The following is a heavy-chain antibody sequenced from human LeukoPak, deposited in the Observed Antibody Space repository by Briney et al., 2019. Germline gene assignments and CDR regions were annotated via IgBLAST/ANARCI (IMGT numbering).Heavy chain of an antibody. CDR3: VKDPRSTSSWTFDF. D-gene: IGHD6-13*01. CDR2: ISNDGGGI. CDR1: GFTFSSYA. J-gene: IGHJ4*02. Sequence: GGSLRLSCSASGFTFSSYAMHWVRQAPGKGLEYVSAISNDGGGIYYADSVKGRFTISRDNSKNTMYLQMSSLRAEDTAVYYCVKDPRSTSSWTFDFWGQGTLVTVSS. V-gene: IGHV3-64D*06.